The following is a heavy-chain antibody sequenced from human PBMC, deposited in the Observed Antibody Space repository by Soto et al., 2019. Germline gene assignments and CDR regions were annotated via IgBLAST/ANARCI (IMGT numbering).Heavy chain of an antibody. CDR2: ISSSSSSYI. CDR3: ARDYYDSSGYYSY. CDR1: GFTFSSYS. J-gene: IGHJ4*02. V-gene: IGHV3-21*01. D-gene: IGHD3-22*01. Sequence: EVQLVESGGGLVKPGGSLRLSCAASGFTFSSYSMNWVRQAPGKGLEWVSSISSSSSSYIYYADSVKGRFTISRDNAKNSLYLQMNSLRVEDTAVYYCARDYYDSSGYYSYWGQGTLVTVSS.